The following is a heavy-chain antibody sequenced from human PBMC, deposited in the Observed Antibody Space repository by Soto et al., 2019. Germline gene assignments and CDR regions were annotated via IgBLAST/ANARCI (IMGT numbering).Heavy chain of an antibody. V-gene: IGHV4-59*01. Sequence: QEQLQESGPGLVKPSETLSLTCTVSGDSLSSYYWSWIRQPPGKGLEWIGCVFDTGSTDYNPALKSRVTISVDTSKNQFSLWLTSVTAADTAVYYCARGPMVVLQAAWFDPWGQGTLVTVSS. CDR2: VFDTGST. CDR3: ARGPMVVLQAAWFDP. D-gene: IGHD3-10*01. J-gene: IGHJ5*02. CDR1: GDSLSSYY.